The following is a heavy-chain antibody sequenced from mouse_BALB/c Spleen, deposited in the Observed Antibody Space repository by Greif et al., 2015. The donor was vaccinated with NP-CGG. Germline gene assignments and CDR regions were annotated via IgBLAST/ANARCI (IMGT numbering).Heavy chain of an antibody. CDR3: ARVGNYYFDY. J-gene: IGHJ2*01. D-gene: IGHD2-1*01. CDR2: IYPGDGDT. Sequence: QVQLQQSGAELVRPGSSVKISCKASGYAFSSYWMNWVKQRPGQGLEWIGQIYPGDGDTNYNGKFKGKATLTADKSSSTAYMQLSSLTSEDSAAYFCARVGNYYFDYWGQGTTLTVSS. V-gene: IGHV1-80*01. CDR1: GYAFSSYW.